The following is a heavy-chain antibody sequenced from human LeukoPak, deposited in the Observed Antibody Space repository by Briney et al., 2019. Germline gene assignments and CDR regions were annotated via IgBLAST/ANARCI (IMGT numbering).Heavy chain of an antibody. CDR2: ISGSGST. D-gene: IGHD4-17*01. Sequence: PSETLSLTCTVSGGSIISYYWSWIRQPAGKGLEWIGRISGSGSTDYNPSLKSRVTMSRDTSQNQVSLKLRSVTAADTAMYYCASICGDHIDYWGQGTLVTVSS. J-gene: IGHJ4*02. CDR1: GGSIISYY. V-gene: IGHV4-4*07. CDR3: ASICGDHIDY.